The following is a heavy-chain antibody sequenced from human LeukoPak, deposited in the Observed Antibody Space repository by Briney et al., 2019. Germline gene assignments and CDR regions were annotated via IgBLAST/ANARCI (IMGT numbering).Heavy chain of an antibody. J-gene: IGHJ4*02. D-gene: IGHD2-15*01. V-gene: IGHV3-30*18. CDR3: AKDLVRDCSGGSCYGIDY. Sequence: GRSLRPPCAASGFTFSSYGMHWVRQAPGKGLEWVAVISYDGSNKYYADSVKGRFTISRDNSKNTLYLQMNSLRAEDTAVYYCAKDLVRDCSGGSCYGIDYWGQGTLVTVSS. CDR1: GFTFSSYG. CDR2: ISYDGSNK.